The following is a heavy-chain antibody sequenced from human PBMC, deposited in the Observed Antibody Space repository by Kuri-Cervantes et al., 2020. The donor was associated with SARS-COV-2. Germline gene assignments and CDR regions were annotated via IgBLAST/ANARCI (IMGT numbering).Heavy chain of an antibody. D-gene: IGHD3-22*01. CDR1: AGSISSSSYY. J-gene: IGHJ5*02. Sequence: SETLSLTCTVSAGSISSSSYYWGWIRQPPGKGLEWIGSMYYSGSTFYNPSLKSRVTMSVDTSENQFSLNLSSVTAADTAVYYCASHKYYDKGNWFDPWGQGTLVTVSS. CDR3: ASHKYYDKGNWFDP. CDR2: MYYSGST. V-gene: IGHV4-39*01.